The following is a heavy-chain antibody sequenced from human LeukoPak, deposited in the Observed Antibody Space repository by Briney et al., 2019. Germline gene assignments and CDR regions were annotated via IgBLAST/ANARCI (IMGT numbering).Heavy chain of an antibody. CDR3: ARGMEPYYYMDV. Sequence: GASVKVSCKASRYTFTGYYMHWVRQAPGQGLEWMGWINPNSGGTDYAQKFQGRVTMTRDTSISTAYMELSRLRSDDTAVYYCARGMEPYYYMDVWGKGTTVTVSS. V-gene: IGHV1-2*02. D-gene: IGHD1-26*01. CDR2: INPNSGGT. CDR1: RYTFTGYY. J-gene: IGHJ6*03.